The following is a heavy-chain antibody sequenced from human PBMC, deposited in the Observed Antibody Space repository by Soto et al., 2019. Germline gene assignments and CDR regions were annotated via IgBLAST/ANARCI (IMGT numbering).Heavy chain of an antibody. CDR1: GGTVASSHW. D-gene: IGHD2-21*02. J-gene: IGHJ5*02. Sequence: SETLSLTCGVSGGTVASSHWWSWVRQSPGRGLERIGNVYHTGDTNFHPSLQSRVTFSVDKSNNQFSLRLTSVTAADPAVYFCAREIVTAGGNNFFDPGGPRTQVAVLL. CDR3: AREIVTAGGNNFFDP. CDR2: VYHTGDT. V-gene: IGHV4-4*02.